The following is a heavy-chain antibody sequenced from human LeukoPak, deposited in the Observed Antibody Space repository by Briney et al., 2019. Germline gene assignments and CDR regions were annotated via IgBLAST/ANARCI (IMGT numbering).Heavy chain of an antibody. J-gene: IGHJ3*02. CDR3: ARVYCIGDSCYRTYDAFDI. D-gene: IGHD2-15*01. CDR1: GGSISSYY. V-gene: IGHV4-59*01. CDR2: IYYRGST. Sequence: SETLSLTCTVSGGSISSYYRSWIRQPPGKGLEWIGYIYYRGSTNYNPSLKSRVTISVDTSKNQFSLKLSSVTAADTAVYYCARVYCIGDSCYRTYDAFDIRGQGTMVTVSS.